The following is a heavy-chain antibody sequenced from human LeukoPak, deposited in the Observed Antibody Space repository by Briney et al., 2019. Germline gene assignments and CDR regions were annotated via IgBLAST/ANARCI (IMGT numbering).Heavy chain of an antibody. D-gene: IGHD3-3*01. CDR3: ARDRGIFGVVIIGGLFWFDP. CDR1: GYTFTSYG. J-gene: IGHJ5*02. CDR2: ISAYNGNT. Sequence: GASVKVSCKASGYTFTSYGISWVRQAPGQGLEGMGWISAYNGNTNYAQKLQGRVTMTTDTSTSTAYMELRSLRSDDTAVYYCARDRGIFGVVIIGGLFWFDPWGQGTLVTVSS. V-gene: IGHV1-18*01.